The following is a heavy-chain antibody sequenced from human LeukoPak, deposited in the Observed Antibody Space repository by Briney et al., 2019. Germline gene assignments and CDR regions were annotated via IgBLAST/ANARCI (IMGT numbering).Heavy chain of an antibody. CDR1: GGSSSGYY. V-gene: IGHV4-34*01. J-gene: IGHJ4*02. CDR2: INHSGST. Sequence: PSETLSLTCAVYGGSSSGYYWSWIRQPPGKGLEWIGEINHSGSTNYNPSLKSRVTISVDTSKNQFSLKLSSVTAADTAVYYCARVRVLLAGRGYSYGYGPTYFDYWGQGTLVTVSS. CDR3: ARVRVLLAGRGYSYGYGPTYFDY. D-gene: IGHD5-18*01.